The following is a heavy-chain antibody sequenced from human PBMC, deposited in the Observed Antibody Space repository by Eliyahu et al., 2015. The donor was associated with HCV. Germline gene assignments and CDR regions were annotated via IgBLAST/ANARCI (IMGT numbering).Heavy chain of an antibody. CDR1: GXSISSGGYX. CDR2: IYYSGST. J-gene: IGHJ4*02. V-gene: IGHV4-31*03. Sequence: QVQLQESGPGLVKPSQTLSLTCXVSGXSISSGGYXWSWIRQPPGKGLEWIGYIYYSGSTYYNPSLKSRVTISVDTSKNQFSLKLSSVTAADTAVYYCARARGRQSGSGSTSPFDYWGQGTLVTVSS. D-gene: IGHD2-2*01. CDR3: ARARGRQSGSGSTSPFDY.